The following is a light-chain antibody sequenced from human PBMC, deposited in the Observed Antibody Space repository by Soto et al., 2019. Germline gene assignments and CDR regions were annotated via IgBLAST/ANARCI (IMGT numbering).Light chain of an antibody. J-gene: IGKJ1*01. V-gene: IGKV3-15*01. Sequence: EIVMTQSPATLSVSPGERATLSCRASQSVSSNLAWYQQKPGQAPRLLIYDASTRATGIPARFGGSGSGTDFTLTISSLQSEDFALYYCQQYKNWPRTFGQGTKVEI. CDR3: QQYKNWPRT. CDR1: QSVSSN. CDR2: DAS.